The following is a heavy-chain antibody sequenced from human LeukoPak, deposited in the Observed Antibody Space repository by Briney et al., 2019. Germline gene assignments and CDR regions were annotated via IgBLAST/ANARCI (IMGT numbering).Heavy chain of an antibody. CDR1: GFTFSSCW. CDR3: ARPSADFWSGYYFDY. Sequence: GGSLRLSCAASGFTFSSCWMSWVRQAPGKGLEWVANIKQDGSEKYYVDSVKGRFTISRDNAKNSLYLQMNSLRAEDTAVYYCARPSADFWSGYYFDYWGQGTLVTVSS. CDR2: IKQDGSEK. V-gene: IGHV3-7*01. J-gene: IGHJ4*02. D-gene: IGHD3-3*01.